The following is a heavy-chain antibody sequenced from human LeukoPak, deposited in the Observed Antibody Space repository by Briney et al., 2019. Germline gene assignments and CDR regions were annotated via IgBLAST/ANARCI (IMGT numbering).Heavy chain of an antibody. J-gene: IGHJ5*02. CDR2: IFYKGGT. V-gene: IGHV4-39*07. Sequence: SETLSLTCTVSSGSINTPNYYWGWARLPPGKALEWIGNIFYKGGTYYTPSLKSRVTISVDTSKNQFSLKLSSVTAADTAVYYCARVDYYGSGSYYGGSNNWFDPWGQGTLVTVSS. CDR1: SGSINTPNYY. D-gene: IGHD3-10*01. CDR3: ARVDYYGSGSYYGGSNNWFDP.